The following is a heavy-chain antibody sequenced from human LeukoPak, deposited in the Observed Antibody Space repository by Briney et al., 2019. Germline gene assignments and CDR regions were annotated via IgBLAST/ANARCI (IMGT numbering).Heavy chain of an antibody. CDR2: VYGGNTS. V-gene: IGHV3-66*02. CDR1: GFTVSTNY. CDR3: ARAYGSNSNDY. D-gene: IGHD6-13*01. J-gene: IGHJ4*02. Sequence: GGSLRLSCAASGFTVSTNYMSWVRQAPGKGLEWVSVVYGGNTSYYADSVKGRLTISRDTSKNTVHLQMNSLRTEDTAVYYCARAYGSNSNDYWGQGTLVTVSS.